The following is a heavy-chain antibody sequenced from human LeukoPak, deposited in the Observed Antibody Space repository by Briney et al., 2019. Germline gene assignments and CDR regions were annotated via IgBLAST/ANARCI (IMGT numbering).Heavy chain of an antibody. Sequence: SETLSLTCNVSGVSISTHYWSWIRQSPGKGLEWIGFIYHSGTTNYNPSLKSRVTISVDTSKNQFSLKLSSVTAADTAVYYCASGSYAFYYMDVWGKGTTVTVSS. CDR3: ASGSYAFYYMDV. D-gene: IGHD1-26*01. CDR2: IYHSGTT. CDR1: GVSISTHY. J-gene: IGHJ6*03. V-gene: IGHV4-59*11.